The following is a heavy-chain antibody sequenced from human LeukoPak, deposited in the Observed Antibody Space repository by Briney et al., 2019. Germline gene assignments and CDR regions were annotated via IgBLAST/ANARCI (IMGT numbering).Heavy chain of an antibody. D-gene: IGHD3-10*01. CDR3: ARGGMFEYDSGTIYFQH. Sequence: SEPLTLTCAVCGGSFSDYYCSWLHQPPGNGLQWVGENNHSGSTNYNPSFKSRVTISVDTSNNTVYLKLSSVTAADTAMYYCARGGMFEYDSGTIYFQHWGQGTLVTVSS. J-gene: IGHJ1*01. CDR1: GGSFSDYY. V-gene: IGHV4-34*01. CDR2: NNHSGST.